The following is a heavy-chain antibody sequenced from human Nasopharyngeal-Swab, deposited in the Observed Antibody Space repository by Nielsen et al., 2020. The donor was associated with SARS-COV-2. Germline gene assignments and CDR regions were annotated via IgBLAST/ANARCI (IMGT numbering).Heavy chain of an antibody. D-gene: IGHD5-24*01. Sequence: RGSLRLSCAASGFTFSTYEMNWVRQAPGKGLEWLSYISSSGSTIYYADSVKGRFTISRDNAKNSLYLQMDSLRAEDTAVYYCARDLAMATILWGQGTLVTVSS. J-gene: IGHJ4*02. CDR1: GFTFSTYE. V-gene: IGHV3-48*03. CDR3: ARDLAMATIL. CDR2: ISSSGSTI.